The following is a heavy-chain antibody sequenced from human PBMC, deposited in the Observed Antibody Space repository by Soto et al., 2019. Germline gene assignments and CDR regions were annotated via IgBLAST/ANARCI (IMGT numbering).Heavy chain of an antibody. CDR2: VRASDETI. Sequence: LRLSCAASGFVFEDYAMCWVRQAPGKGLEWVRTVRASDETISYADSVKGRFTVSRDNSNSTLFLHMNSLRVEDTALYYCAKVRYRRWSFDTWGQGTLVTAPQ. CDR1: GFVFEDYA. CDR3: AKVRYRRWSFDT. J-gene: IGHJ4*02. D-gene: IGHD2-2*01. V-gene: IGHV3-23*01.